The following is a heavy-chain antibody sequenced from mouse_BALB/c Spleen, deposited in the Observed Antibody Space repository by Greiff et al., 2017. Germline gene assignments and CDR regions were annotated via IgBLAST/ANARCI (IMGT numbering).Heavy chain of an antibody. CDR3: ADEGSSGYYAMDY. D-gene: IGHD3-1*01. CDR2: INPSNGRT. CDR1: GYTFTSYW. Sequence: QVQLQQPGAELVKPGASVKLSCKASGYTFTSYWMHWVKQRPGQGLEWIGEINPSNGRTNYNEKFKSKATLTVDKSSSTAYMQLSSLTSEDYAVYYCADEGSSGYYAMDYWGQGASVTVSS. V-gene: IGHV1S81*02. J-gene: IGHJ4*01.